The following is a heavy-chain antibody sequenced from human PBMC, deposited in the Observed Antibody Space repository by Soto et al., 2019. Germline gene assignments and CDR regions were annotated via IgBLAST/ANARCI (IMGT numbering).Heavy chain of an antibody. V-gene: IGHV1-18*01. CDR3: ARAELLWFGDHGMDV. CDR2: ISAYNGNT. J-gene: IGHJ6*02. CDR1: GYTFTSYG. Sequence: AASVKVSCKASGYTFTSYGISWVRQAPGQGLEWMGWISAYNGNTNSAQKLQGRVTMTTDTSTSTAYMELRSLRSDDTAVYYCARAELLWFGDHGMDVWGQGTTVTVSS. D-gene: IGHD3-10*01.